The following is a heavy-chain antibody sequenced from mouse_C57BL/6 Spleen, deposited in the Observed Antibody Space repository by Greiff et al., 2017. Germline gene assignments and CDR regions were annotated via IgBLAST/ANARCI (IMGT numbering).Heavy chain of an antibody. D-gene: IGHD1-1*01. CDR3: ASDGDYYGSFDY. J-gene: IGHJ2*01. CDR1: GYTFTDYY. Sequence: QVQLQQSGAELVRPGASVKLSCKASGYTFTDYYINWVKQRPGQGLEWIARIYPGSGNTYYNEKFKGKATLTAEKSSSTAYMQLSSLTSEDSAVYFCASDGDYYGSFDYWGQGTTLTVSS. CDR2: IYPGSGNT. V-gene: IGHV1-76*01.